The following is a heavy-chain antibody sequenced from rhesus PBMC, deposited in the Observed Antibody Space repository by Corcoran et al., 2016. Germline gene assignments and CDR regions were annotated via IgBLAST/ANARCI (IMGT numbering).Heavy chain of an antibody. J-gene: IGHJ6*01. CDR3: ARGTGGYGLDS. CDR2: SPGRGGTT. D-gene: IGHD3-22*01. CDR1: GGSISSNY. Sequence: QVQLQESGPGLVKPSETLSLTCAVSGGSISSNYWSWIRQPPGEGLEGSGRGGIVLSPGRGGTTEYGPSRKSGVTISKDTSKNQVSLRLISVTAADTAVYYCARGTGGYGLDSWGQGVVVTVSS. V-gene: IGHV4-173*01.